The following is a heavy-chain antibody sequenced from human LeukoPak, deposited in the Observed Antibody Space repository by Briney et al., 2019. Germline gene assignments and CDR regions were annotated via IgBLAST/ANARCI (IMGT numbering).Heavy chain of an antibody. D-gene: IGHD3-3*01. CDR2: IKQDGSEK. V-gene: IGHV3-7*03. CDR1: GFTFSSYW. Sequence: GGSLRLSCAASGFTFSSYWMSWVRQAPGKGLEWVANIKQDGSEKYYVDSVKGRFTISRDNAKNSLYLQMNSLRAEDTAVYYCARDITIFGVVMFDPWGQGTLVTVSS. J-gene: IGHJ5*02. CDR3: ARDITIFGVVMFDP.